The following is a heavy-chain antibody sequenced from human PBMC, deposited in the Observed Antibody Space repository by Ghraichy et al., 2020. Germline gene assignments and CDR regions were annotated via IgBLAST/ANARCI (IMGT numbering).Heavy chain of an antibody. D-gene: IGHD3-22*01. Sequence: GRSLRLSCAASGFTFSSYDMHWVRQATGKGLEWVSAIGTAGDTYYPGSVKGRFTISRENAKNSLYLQMNSLRAGDTAVYYCARALGDSSGYSDLYGMDVWGQGTTVTVSS. CDR1: GFTFSSYD. V-gene: IGHV3-13*01. CDR2: IGTAGDT. J-gene: IGHJ6*02. CDR3: ARALGDSSGYSDLYGMDV.